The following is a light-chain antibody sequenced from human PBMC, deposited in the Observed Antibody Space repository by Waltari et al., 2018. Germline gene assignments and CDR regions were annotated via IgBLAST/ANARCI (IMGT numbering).Light chain of an antibody. V-gene: IGLV2-23*02. CDR3: CSYAGSSVSV. J-gene: IGLJ3*02. CDR2: DVN. Sequence: QSALTQTATESGSPGPSITLPCTGSSSDGGKYNLVSWYRQHPGEAPKLIIYDVNKRPLGVSNRFSGSKSGNTASLTISGLQAADEADYYCCSYAGSSVSVFGGGTK. CDR1: SSDGGKYNL.